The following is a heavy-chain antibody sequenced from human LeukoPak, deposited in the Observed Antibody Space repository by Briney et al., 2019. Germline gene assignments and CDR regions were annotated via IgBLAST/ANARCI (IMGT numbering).Heavy chain of an antibody. D-gene: IGHD3-10*01. CDR1: GFTFSNFA. V-gene: IGHV3-23*01. Sequence: QPGGSLRLSCAASGFTFSNFAMTWVRQVPGRGLEWVSGITGSGGNTFYADSVKGRFTISRDNSKNTLFLQMSSLRAEDTAVYYCAKDYPSMVQGDETPFDYWGQGTLVTVSS. J-gene: IGHJ4*02. CDR2: ITGSGGNT. CDR3: AKDYPSMVQGDETPFDY.